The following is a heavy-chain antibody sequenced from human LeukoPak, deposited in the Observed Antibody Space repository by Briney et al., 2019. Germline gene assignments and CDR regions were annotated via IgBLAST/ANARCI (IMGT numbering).Heavy chain of an antibody. CDR3: ARKEYSSSSDPFDH. Sequence: GASVKVSCKASGYTFTGYYMHWVRPAPGQGLEWMGWINPNSGGTNYAQKFQGRVTMTRDTSISTAYMELSRLRSDDTAVYYCARKEYSSSSDPFDHWGQGTLVTVSS. D-gene: IGHD6-6*01. CDR1: GYTFTGYY. J-gene: IGHJ4*02. CDR2: INPNSGGT. V-gene: IGHV1-2*02.